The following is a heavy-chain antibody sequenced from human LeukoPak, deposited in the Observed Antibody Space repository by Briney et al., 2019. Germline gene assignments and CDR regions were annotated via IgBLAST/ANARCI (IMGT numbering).Heavy chain of an antibody. CDR2: ISAYSGNT. Sequence: GASVKVSCKASGYSFSDSGINWVRQAPGQGLEWMGWISAYSGNTYFAQNFQGRVTLTTDTSTSTGYMELRTLRSDDTAVYYCARGENPLDAFDIWGQGTMVTVTS. V-gene: IGHV1-18*01. CDR1: GYSFSDSG. CDR3: ARGENPLDAFDI. J-gene: IGHJ3*02.